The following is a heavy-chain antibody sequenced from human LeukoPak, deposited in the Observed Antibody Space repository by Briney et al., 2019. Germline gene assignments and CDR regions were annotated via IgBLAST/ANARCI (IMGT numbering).Heavy chain of an antibody. CDR3: AKGSRGQPGAFDI. V-gene: IGHV3-9*01. CDR1: GFTFDDYA. CDR2: ISWNSGSI. Sequence: GGSLRLSCAASGFTFDDYAMHWVRQAPGKGLEWVSGISWNSGSIGYADSVKGRFTISRDNAKNSLYLQMNSLRAEDTALYYCAKGSRGQPGAFDIWGQGTMVTVSS. J-gene: IGHJ3*02. D-gene: IGHD1-26*01.